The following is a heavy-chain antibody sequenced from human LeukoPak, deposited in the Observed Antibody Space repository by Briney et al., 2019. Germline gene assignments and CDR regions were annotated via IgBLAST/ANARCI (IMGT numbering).Heavy chain of an antibody. CDR2: ISSSSSYI. Sequence: PGGSLRLSCAASGFTFSSYSMNWVRQAPGKGLEWVSSISSSSSYIYYADSVKGRFTISRDNAKNSLYLQMNSLGAEDTAVYYCAKDLSNTWSFDSWGQGSLVTVSS. CDR1: GFTFSSYS. J-gene: IGHJ4*02. D-gene: IGHD2-8*02. CDR3: AKDLSNTWSFDS. V-gene: IGHV3-21*01.